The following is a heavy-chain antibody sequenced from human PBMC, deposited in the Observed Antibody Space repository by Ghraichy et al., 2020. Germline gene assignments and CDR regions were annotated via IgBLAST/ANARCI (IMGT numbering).Heavy chain of an antibody. V-gene: IGHV4-39*01. D-gene: IGHD3-22*01. Sequence: SETLSLTCTVSGGSISSSSYYWGWIRQPPGKGLEWIGSIYYSGSTYYNPSLKSRVTISVDTSKNQFSLKLSSVTAADTAVYYCATRGYYDSSGYPIAHYYYYYGMDVWGQGTTVTVSS. J-gene: IGHJ6*02. CDR2: IYYSGST. CDR3: ATRGYYDSSGYPIAHYYYYYGMDV. CDR1: GGSISSSSYY.